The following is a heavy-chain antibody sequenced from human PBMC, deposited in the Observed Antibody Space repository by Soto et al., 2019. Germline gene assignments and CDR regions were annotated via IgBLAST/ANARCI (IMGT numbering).Heavy chain of an antibody. CDR1: GFTFSSYG. CDR3: ARDEGITIFGVVITNIDY. J-gene: IGHJ4*02. V-gene: IGHV3-33*01. CDR2: IWYDGSNK. Sequence: PGGSLRLSCAASGFTFSSYGMHWVRQAPGKGLEWVAVIWYDGSNKYYADSVKGRFTISRDNSKNTLYLQMNSLRAEDTAVYYCARDEGITIFGVVITNIDYWGQGTLVTVSS. D-gene: IGHD3-3*01.